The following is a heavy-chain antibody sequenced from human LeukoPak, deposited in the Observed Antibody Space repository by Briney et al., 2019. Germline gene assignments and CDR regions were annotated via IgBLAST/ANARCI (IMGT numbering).Heavy chain of an antibody. D-gene: IGHD6-19*01. CDR2: INSDGSST. CDR3: AKRAVSAGFDY. V-gene: IGHV3-74*01. CDR1: GFTFSSYW. Sequence: PGGSLRLSCAASGFTFSSYWMHWDRQAPGKGLVWVSRINSDGSSTSYADSVKGRFTISRDNAKNTLYLQMNSLRAEDTAVYYCAKRAVSAGFDYWGQGTLVTVSS. J-gene: IGHJ4*02.